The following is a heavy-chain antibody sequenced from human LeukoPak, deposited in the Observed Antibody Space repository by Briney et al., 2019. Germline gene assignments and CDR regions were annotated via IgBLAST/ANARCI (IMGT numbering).Heavy chain of an antibody. J-gene: IGHJ5*02. CDR2: INPSGGST. V-gene: IGHV1-46*01. CDR1: GYTFTSYY. D-gene: IGHD3-3*01. CDR3: ARDFRITILGAVTRRIGGLNWFDP. Sequence: ASVKVSCKASGYTFTSYYMHWVRQAPGQGLEWMGIINPSGGSTSYAQKFQGRVTMTRDTSTSTVYMELSSLRSEDTAVYYCARDFRITILGAVTRRIGGLNWFDPWGQGTLVTVSS.